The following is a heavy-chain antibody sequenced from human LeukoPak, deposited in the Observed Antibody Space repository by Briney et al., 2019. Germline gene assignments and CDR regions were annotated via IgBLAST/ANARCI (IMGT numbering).Heavy chain of an antibody. CDR3: ARETGYGDYSR. D-gene: IGHD4-17*01. CDR1: GYTFTSYG. Sequence: ASVKVSCKASGYTFTSYGISWVRQATGQGLEWMGWMNPNSGNTGYAQKFQGRVTMTGNTSISTAYMELSSLRSEDTAVYYCARETGYGDYSRWGQGTLVTVSS. V-gene: IGHV1-8*02. J-gene: IGHJ4*02. CDR2: MNPNSGNT.